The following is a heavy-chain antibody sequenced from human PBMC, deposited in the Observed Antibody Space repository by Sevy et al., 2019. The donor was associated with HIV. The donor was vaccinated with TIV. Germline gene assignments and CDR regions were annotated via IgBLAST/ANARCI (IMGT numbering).Heavy chain of an antibody. Sequence: GGSLRLSCAASGFTFSSYAMSWVRQAPGKGLEWVSAISGSGGSTYYADSVKGRFTISRDNSKNTLYLQMNSLRAKDTAVYYCAKDLEGHTIFGTYFDYWGQGTLVTVSS. V-gene: IGHV3-23*01. J-gene: IGHJ4*02. CDR2: ISGSGGST. CDR3: AKDLEGHTIFGTYFDY. D-gene: IGHD3-3*01. CDR1: GFTFSSYA.